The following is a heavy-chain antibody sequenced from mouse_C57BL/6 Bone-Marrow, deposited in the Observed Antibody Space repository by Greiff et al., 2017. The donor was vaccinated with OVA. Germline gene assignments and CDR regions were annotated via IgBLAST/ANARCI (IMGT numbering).Heavy chain of an antibody. CDR2: FHPYNDDT. CDR1: GYTFTTYP. Sequence: QVQLKESGAELVKPGASVKMSCKASGYTFTTYPIEWMKQNHGKSLEWIGNFHPYNDDTKYNEKFKGKATLTVEKSSSTVYLELSRLTSDDSAVYYCARGNYYGNRGGIYAMDYWGQGTSVTVSS. D-gene: IGHD2-1*01. J-gene: IGHJ4*01. V-gene: IGHV1-47*01. CDR3: ARGNYYGNRGGIYAMDY.